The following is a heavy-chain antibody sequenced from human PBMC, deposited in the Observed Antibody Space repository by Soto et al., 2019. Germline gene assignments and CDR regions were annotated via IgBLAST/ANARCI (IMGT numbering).Heavy chain of an antibody. CDR3: ASGSGSYRLPRYYYYYGMDV. J-gene: IGHJ6*02. Sequence: QVQLVQSGAEVKKPGSSVKVSCKASGGTFSSYAISWVRQAPGQGLEWMGGIIPIFGTANYAQKFQGRVTITADESTSTAYMELSSLRSEDTAVYYCASGSGSYRLPRYYYYYGMDVWGQGTTVTVSS. CDR2: IIPIFGTA. CDR1: GGTFSSYA. V-gene: IGHV1-69*01. D-gene: IGHD3-10*01.